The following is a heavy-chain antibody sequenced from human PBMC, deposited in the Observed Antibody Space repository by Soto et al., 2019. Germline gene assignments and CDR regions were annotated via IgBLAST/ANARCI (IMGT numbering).Heavy chain of an antibody. D-gene: IGHD2-2*01. Sequence: EVQLVETGGGLVQPGESLRLSCAAFGFTFSSYWMHWVRQAPGKGLVWVSRINSAGGDRSYADSVRGRFTISRDNAKNTLYLQMNSLRAEDTAVYYCASQLSSSDYWGQGTLVSVSS. V-gene: IGHV3-74*01. CDR2: INSAGGDR. CDR1: GFTFSSYW. J-gene: IGHJ4*02. CDR3: ASQLSSSDY.